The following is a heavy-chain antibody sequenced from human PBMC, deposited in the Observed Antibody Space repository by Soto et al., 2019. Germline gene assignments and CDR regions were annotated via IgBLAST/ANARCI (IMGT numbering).Heavy chain of an antibody. D-gene: IGHD2-8*01. CDR1: GGSIGSGGYY. CDR3: ARMAREDGCTNGVCFFDY. J-gene: IGHJ4*02. Sequence: PSETLSITCTVSGGSIGSGGYYWRWIRQHPGKGLEWIGYIYYSGSTYYNPSLKSRVTISVDTSKNQFSLKLSSVTAADTAVYYCARMAREDGCTNGVCFFDYWGQGTLVTVAS. V-gene: IGHV4-31*03. CDR2: IYYSGST.